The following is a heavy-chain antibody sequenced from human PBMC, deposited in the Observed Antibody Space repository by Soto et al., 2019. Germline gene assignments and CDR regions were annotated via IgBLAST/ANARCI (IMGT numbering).Heavy chain of an antibody. CDR3: ASLNPGVEIAAAGGPFQH. Sequence: QVQLVESGGGVVQPGRSLRLSCAASGFTFSSYAMHWVRQAPGKGLEWVAVISYDGSNKYYADSVKGRFTISRDNSKNTLYLQMNSLRAEDTAVYYCASLNPGVEIAAAGGPFQHWGQGTLVTVSS. V-gene: IGHV3-30-3*01. J-gene: IGHJ1*01. D-gene: IGHD6-13*01. CDR1: GFTFSSYA. CDR2: ISYDGSNK.